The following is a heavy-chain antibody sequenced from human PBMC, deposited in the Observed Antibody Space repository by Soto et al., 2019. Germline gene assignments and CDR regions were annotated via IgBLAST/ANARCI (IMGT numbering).Heavy chain of an antibody. D-gene: IGHD4-17*01. CDR2: INHSGST. CDR1: GGSFSGYY. Sequence: SETLSLTCAVYGGSFSGYYWSWIRQPPGKGLEWIGEINHSGSTNYNPSLKSRVTISVDTSKNQFSLKLSSVTAADTAVYYCARGPSIPADTVTTVLPFWYFDLWGRGTLVTVSS. CDR3: ARGPSIPADTVTTVLPFWYFDL. V-gene: IGHV4-34*01. J-gene: IGHJ2*01.